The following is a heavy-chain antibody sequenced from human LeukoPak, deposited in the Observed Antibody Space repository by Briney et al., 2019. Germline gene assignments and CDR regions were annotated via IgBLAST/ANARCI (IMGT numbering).Heavy chain of an antibody. CDR2: IYSGGAT. CDR1: GFTVSSNY. CDR3: ATYDSLGYYEV. Sequence: GGSLRLSCAASGFTVSSNYMSWVRQAPGKGLEWVSVIYSGGATYYADSVKDRFTISRDNSQNTLYLQMNSLRTEDTAVYYCATYDSLGYYEVWGQGILVTVSS. D-gene: IGHD3-22*01. J-gene: IGHJ4*02. V-gene: IGHV3-66*02.